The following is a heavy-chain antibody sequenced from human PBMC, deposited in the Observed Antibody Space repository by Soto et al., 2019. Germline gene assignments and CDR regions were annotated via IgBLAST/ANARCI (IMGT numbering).Heavy chain of an antibody. V-gene: IGHV4-39*01. J-gene: IGHJ6*02. CDR2: MLYSGLT. Sequence: PSETLSLTCSVSGYSVCSSDYYWAWIRQPPGKGLEWIGSMLYSGLTYYNPSLKSRVTLSVDTSKNQFSVRLNSVTASDTAVYYCAPLSVSLSGPYGIHVWGQGTTVTVSS. CDR3: APLSVSLSGPYGIHV. D-gene: IGHD2-15*01. CDR1: GYSVCSSDYY.